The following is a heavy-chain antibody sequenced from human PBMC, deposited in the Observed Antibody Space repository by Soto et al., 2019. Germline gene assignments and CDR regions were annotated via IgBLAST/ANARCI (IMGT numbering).Heavy chain of an antibody. CDR3: ASGFYCSSTSCYYYYGMDV. J-gene: IGHJ6*02. V-gene: IGHV4-34*01. Sequence: SETLSLTCAVYGGSFSGYYWSWIRQPPGKGLEWIGEINHSGSSNYNPSLKSRVTISVDTSKNQFSLKLSSVTAADTAVYYCASGFYCSSTSCYYYYGMDVWGQGTTVTVSS. CDR2: INHSGSS. D-gene: IGHD2-2*01. CDR1: GGSFSGYY.